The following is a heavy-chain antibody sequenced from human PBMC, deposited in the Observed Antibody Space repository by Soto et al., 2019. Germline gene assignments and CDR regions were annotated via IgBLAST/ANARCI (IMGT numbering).Heavy chain of an antibody. J-gene: IGHJ6*02. CDR1: GFSLDTSGVG. CDR3: SHIESMVASYGLDV. Sequence: QITLKESGPTLVKPTQTLTLTCTFSGFSLDTSGVGVAWIRQPPGKALEWLTLIYWDADKRYSPSLRSRLTITKDTSENRVVLTMPNMDPVDTATYYCSHIESMVASYGLDVWGQGTTVTVSS. D-gene: IGHD2-15*01. V-gene: IGHV2-5*02. CDR2: IYWDADK.